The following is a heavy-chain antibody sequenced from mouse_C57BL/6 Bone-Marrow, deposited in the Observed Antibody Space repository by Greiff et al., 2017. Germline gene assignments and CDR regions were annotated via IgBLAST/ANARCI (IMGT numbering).Heavy chain of an antibody. CDR1: GYTFTSSW. J-gene: IGHJ4*01. Sequence: QVQLQQPGAELVMPGASVKLSCKASGYTFTSSWMHWVKQRPGQGLEWIGEIDPSDSYTTYNQKFKGKSTLTVDKSSSTAYMQHSSLTAEDSAGYYCARGNAYYSNYYAMDYWGQGTSVTVSS. CDR2: IDPSDSYT. D-gene: IGHD2-5*01. CDR3: ARGNAYYSNYYAMDY. V-gene: IGHV1-69*01.